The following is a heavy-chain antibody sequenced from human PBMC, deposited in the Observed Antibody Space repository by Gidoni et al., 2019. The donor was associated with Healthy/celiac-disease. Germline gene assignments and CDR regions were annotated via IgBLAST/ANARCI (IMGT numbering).Heavy chain of an antibody. D-gene: IGHD2-2*01. V-gene: IGHV1-69*01. Sequence: QVQLVQSGAEVKKPGSSVEVSCQASGGTFSRYAISWVRQAPGQGLEWMGGIIPIFGTANYAQKFQGRVTITADESTSTAYMELSSLRSEDTAVYYCARERYCSSTSCPDFDYWGQGTLVTVSS. CDR2: IIPIFGTA. J-gene: IGHJ4*02. CDR1: GGTFSRYA. CDR3: ARERYCSSTSCPDFDY.